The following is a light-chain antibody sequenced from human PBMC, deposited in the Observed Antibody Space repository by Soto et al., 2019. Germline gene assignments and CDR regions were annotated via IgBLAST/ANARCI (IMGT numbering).Light chain of an antibody. CDR3: LQHYHYPWT. V-gene: IGKV1-17*01. J-gene: IGKJ1*01. CDR1: QGITHD. Sequence: DIQVTQSPSSLSASVGDRVTITFRASQGITHDLGWYQQKPGKAPKRLIYDASNLQSGVPSRFSGSGSGTDFTLTISSLQPEDFATYYCLQHYHYPWTFGQGTKVEIK. CDR2: DAS.